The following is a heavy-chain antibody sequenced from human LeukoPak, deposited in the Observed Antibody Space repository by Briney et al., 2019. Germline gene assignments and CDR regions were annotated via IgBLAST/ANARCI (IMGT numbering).Heavy chain of an antibody. J-gene: IGHJ4*02. D-gene: IGHD4-23*01. CDR3: ARGGFDYGGNPLDY. CDR1: GGSISSSSYY. CDR2: IYYSGST. V-gene: IGHV4-39*07. Sequence: SETLSLTCTVSGGSISSSSYYWGWIRQPPGKGLEWIGSIYYSGSTYYNPSLKSRVTISVDTSKNQFSLKLSSVTAADTAVYYCARGGFDYGGNPLDYWGQGTLVTVSS.